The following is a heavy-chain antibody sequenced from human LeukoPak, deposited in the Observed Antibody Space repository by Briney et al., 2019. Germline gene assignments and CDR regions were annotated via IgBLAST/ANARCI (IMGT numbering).Heavy chain of an antibody. CDR3: ARGGWETYFDY. CDR2: MSSSGTKI. V-gene: IGHV3-11*04. D-gene: IGHD1-26*01. Sequence: SGGSLRLSCAASGFTLSDYYMSWIRQAPGRGLEWVSYMSSSGTKIYHTGSVKGRFTISRDIAKKSVYLQMNSLRAEDTAVYYCARGGWETYFDYWGLGTRVTVSS. J-gene: IGHJ4*02. CDR1: GFTLSDYY.